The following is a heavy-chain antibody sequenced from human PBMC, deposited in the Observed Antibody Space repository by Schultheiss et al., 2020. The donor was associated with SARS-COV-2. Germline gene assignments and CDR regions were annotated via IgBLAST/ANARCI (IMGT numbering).Heavy chain of an antibody. CDR1: GFTFSSYA. CDR3: VGSEMATMGYDFDY. D-gene: IGHD5-24*01. Sequence: GGSLRLSCSASGFTFSSYAMHWVRQAPGKGLEYVSAISSNGGSTYYADSVKGRFTISRDNSKNTLYLQMSSLRAEDTAVYYCVGSEMATMGYDFDYWGQGTLVTVSS. J-gene: IGHJ4*02. CDR2: ISSNGGST. V-gene: IGHV3-64D*06.